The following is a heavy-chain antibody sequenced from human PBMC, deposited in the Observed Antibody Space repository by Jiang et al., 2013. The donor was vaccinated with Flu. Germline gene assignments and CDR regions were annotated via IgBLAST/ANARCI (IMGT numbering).Heavy chain of an antibody. J-gene: IGHJ4*02. Sequence: VLLKPSETLSLTCAVYGGSFSGYYWSWIRQPPGKGLEWIGEINQSGSTNYNPSLKSRVAISVDSSKNQFSLKLSSMTAADTAMYYCARGLQKVRGTIFGLITTTFDYWGQGSLVTVSS. CDR3: ARGLQKVRGTIFGLITTTFDY. CDR2: INQSGST. CDR1: GGSFSGYY. V-gene: IGHV4-34*01. D-gene: IGHD3-3*01.